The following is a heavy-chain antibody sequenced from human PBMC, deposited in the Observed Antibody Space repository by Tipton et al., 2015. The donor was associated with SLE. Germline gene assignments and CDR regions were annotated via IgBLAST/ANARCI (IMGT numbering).Heavy chain of an antibody. Sequence: TLSLTCTVSGGSISSSSYYWGWIRQPPGKGLEWIGYIYHSGSTYYNPSLKSRVTISVDTSKNQFSLKLSSVTAADTAVYYCAGLVADPAGAFDIWGQGTMVTVSS. V-gene: IGHV4-39*07. J-gene: IGHJ3*02. CDR3: AGLVADPAGAFDI. D-gene: IGHD2-8*02. CDR2: IYHSGST. CDR1: GGSISSSSYY.